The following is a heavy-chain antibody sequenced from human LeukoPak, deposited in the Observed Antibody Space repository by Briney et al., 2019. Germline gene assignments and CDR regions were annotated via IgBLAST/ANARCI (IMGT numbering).Heavy chain of an antibody. Sequence: SETLSLTCTVSGYSISSGYYWGWIRQPPGKGLEWIGSIYHSGSTYYNPSLKSRVTISVDTSKNQFSLKLSSVTAADTAVYYCARWYYYDSSGYSYFDYWGQGTLVTVSS. J-gene: IGHJ4*02. CDR3: ARWYYYDSSGYSYFDY. CDR1: GYSISSGYY. CDR2: IYHSGST. D-gene: IGHD3-22*01. V-gene: IGHV4-38-2*02.